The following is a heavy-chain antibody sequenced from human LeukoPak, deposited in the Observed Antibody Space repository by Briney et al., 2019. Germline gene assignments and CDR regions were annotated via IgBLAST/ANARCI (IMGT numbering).Heavy chain of an antibody. CDR1: GGSISGSSYY. CDR3: ARGVVGYYGGNSFDY. CDR2: IYYSGST. D-gene: IGHD4-23*01. Sequence: PSETLSLTCTVSGGSISGSSYYWGWIRQPPGKGLEWIGSIYYSGSTYYNPSLKSRVTISVDTSKNQFSLKLSSVTAADTAVYYCARGVVGYYGGNSFDYWGQGTLVTISS. V-gene: IGHV4-39*07. J-gene: IGHJ4*02.